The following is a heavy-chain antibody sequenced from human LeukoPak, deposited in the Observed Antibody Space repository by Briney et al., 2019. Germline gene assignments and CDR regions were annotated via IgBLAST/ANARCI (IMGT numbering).Heavy chain of an antibody. CDR3: ARVYSNYFIYYYYYYMDV. Sequence: PGGSLRLSCAASGFTFSDYYMSWIRQAPGKGLEWVSYISSSGSTIYYADSVKGRFTISRDNAKNSLYLQMNSLRAEDTAVYYCARVYSNYFIYYYYYYMDVWGKGTTVTVSS. J-gene: IGHJ6*03. V-gene: IGHV3-11*01. CDR1: GFTFSDYY. CDR2: ISSSGSTI. D-gene: IGHD4-11*01.